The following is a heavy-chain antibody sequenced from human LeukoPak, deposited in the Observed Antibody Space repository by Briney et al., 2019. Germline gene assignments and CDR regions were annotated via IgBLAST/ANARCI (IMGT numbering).Heavy chain of an antibody. D-gene: IGHD2-15*01. CDR3: AVLGYCSGGSCYQNYYYYYMDV. J-gene: IGHJ6*03. CDR1: GGSFSGYY. CDR2: INHSGST. V-gene: IGHV4-34*01. Sequence: PSETLSLTCAVYGGSFSGYYWSWIRQPPGKGLEWIGEINHSGSTNYNPSLKSRVTISVDTSKNQFSLKLSSVTAADTAVYYCAVLGYCSGGSCYQNYYYYYMDVWGKGTTVTVSS.